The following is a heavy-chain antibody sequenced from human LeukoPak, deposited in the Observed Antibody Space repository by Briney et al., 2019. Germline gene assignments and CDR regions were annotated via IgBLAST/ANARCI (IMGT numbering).Heavy chain of an antibody. CDR2: IYYSGST. D-gene: IGHD6-19*01. Sequence: SETLSLTCTVSGGSISSSSYYWGWIRQPPGKGLGWIGSIYYSGSTYYNPSLKSRVTISVDTSKNQFSLKLSSVTAADTAVYYCARDSSGWPHLVYFQHWGQGTLVTVSS. CDR1: GGSISSSSYY. CDR3: ARDSSGWPHLVYFQH. V-gene: IGHV4-39*01. J-gene: IGHJ1*01.